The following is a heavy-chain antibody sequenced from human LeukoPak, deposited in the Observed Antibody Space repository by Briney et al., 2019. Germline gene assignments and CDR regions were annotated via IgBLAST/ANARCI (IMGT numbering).Heavy chain of an antibody. CDR1: GYTFTSYG. CDR3: ARDQGNNFWSGNTY. J-gene: IGHJ4*02. Sequence: ASVKVSCTASGYTFTSYGISWVRQAPGQGLEWMGWISAYNGNTNYAQKLQGRVTMTTDTSTSTAYMELRSLRSDDTAVYYCARDQGNNFWSGNTYWGQGTLVTVSS. CDR2: ISAYNGNT. V-gene: IGHV1-18*01. D-gene: IGHD3-3*01.